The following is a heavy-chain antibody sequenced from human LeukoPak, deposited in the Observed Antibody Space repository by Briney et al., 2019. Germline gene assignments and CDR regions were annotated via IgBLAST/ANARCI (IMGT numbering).Heavy chain of an antibody. Sequence: GGSLRLSSAASGFTFSSYEMNWVGQAPGQGLEGVSYISSGDSTKSYADSVKGRFTISRDNAKNSLYLQTNSLRAGDTAVYYCARTIDIATISYFDYWGQGTLVTVSS. CDR3: ARTIDIATISYFDY. D-gene: IGHD5-24*01. CDR1: GFTFSSYE. J-gene: IGHJ4*02. V-gene: IGHV3-48*03. CDR2: ISSGDSTK.